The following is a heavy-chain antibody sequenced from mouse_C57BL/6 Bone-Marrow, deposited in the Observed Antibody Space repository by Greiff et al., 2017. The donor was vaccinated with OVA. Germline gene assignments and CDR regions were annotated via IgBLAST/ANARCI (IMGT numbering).Heavy chain of an antibody. CDR3: ARGDGYPWFAY. V-gene: IGHV5-4*03. J-gene: IGHJ3*01. Sequence: EVKLMESGGGLVKPGGSLKLSCAASGFTFSSYAMSWVRQTPEKRLEWVATISDGGSYTYYPDNVKGRFTISRDNAKNNLYLQMSHLKSEDTAMYYCARGDGYPWFAYWGQGTLVTVSA. D-gene: IGHD2-3*01. CDR2: ISDGGSYT. CDR1: GFTFSSYA.